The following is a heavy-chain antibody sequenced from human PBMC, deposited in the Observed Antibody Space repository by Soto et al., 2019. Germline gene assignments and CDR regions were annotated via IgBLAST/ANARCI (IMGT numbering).Heavy chain of an antibody. V-gene: IGHV1-18*01. D-gene: IGHD5-12*01. J-gene: IGHJ6*02. CDR1: GYTFTSYG. CDR2: ISAYNGNT. Sequence: ASVKVSCKASGYTFTSYGISWVRQAPGQGLEWMGWISAYNGNTNYAQKLQGRVTMTTDTSTSTAYMELRSLRSDDTAVYYCARGGHSIVATYHYYGMDVWGQGTTVTVSS. CDR3: ARGGHSIVATYHYYGMDV.